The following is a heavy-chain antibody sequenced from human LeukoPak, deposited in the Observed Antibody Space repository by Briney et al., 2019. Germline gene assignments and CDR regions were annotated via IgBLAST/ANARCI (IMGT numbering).Heavy chain of an antibody. D-gene: IGHD3-3*01. CDR3: ARIYNSIFGVVTNGGWFDP. V-gene: IGHV1-18*01. J-gene: IGHJ5*02. Sequence: GASVKVSCKASGYAFTSYGISWVRQAPGQGLEWMGWLSAYNGNTNYAQKLQGRVTMTTDTSTSTAYMELRSLRSDDTAVYYCARIYNSIFGVVTNGGWFDPWGQGTLVTVSS. CDR2: LSAYNGNT. CDR1: GYAFTSYG.